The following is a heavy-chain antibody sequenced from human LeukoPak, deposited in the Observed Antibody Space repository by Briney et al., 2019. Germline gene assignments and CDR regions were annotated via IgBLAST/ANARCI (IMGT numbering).Heavy chain of an antibody. D-gene: IGHD4-17*01. J-gene: IGHJ4*02. CDR2: ISISGSKT. CDR1: GFTFSSYS. CDR3: ANEIRPNDY. V-gene: IGHV3-23*01. Sequence: PGGSLRLPCAASGFTFSSYSMNWVRQAPGKGLEWVSAISISGSKTYYADPVKGRFTISRDNSKNTLYLQMNSLRAEDTAVYYCANEIRPNDYWGQGTQVTVSS.